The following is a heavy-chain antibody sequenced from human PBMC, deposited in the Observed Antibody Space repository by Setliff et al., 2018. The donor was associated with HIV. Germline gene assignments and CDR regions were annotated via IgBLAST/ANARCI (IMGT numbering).Heavy chain of an antibody. CDR3: ARLPAADGTVDY. V-gene: IGHV4-61*09. Sequence: TSETLSLTCTVSGGSTTTESYYWIWIRQAAGKGLEHIGHIYTGGSTNYNPSLKSRVVIAGDTSKNQFSLRLTSVTAADTAVYYCARLPAADGTVDYWGQGTLVTVSS. D-gene: IGHD6-13*01. CDR1: GGSTTTESYY. J-gene: IGHJ4*02. CDR2: IYTGGST.